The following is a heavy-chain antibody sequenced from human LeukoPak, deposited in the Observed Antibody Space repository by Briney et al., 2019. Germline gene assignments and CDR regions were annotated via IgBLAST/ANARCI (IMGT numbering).Heavy chain of an antibody. D-gene: IGHD3-9*01. CDR1: GGSITISY. J-gene: IGHJ5*02. CDR3: ARGRYSAGDNWFDP. Sequence: PSETLSLTCTLSGGSITISYWSWIRQSPGKGLEWIGYIHYTGSTNYNPSLKSRVTMLIDTSKNQFSLKLSSVTAADTAVYYCARGRYSAGDNWFDPWGQGTLVTVSS. V-gene: IGHV4-59*01. CDR2: IHYTGST.